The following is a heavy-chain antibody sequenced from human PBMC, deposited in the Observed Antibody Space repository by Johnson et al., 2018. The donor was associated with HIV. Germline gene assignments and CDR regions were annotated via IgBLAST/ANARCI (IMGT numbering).Heavy chain of an antibody. J-gene: IGHJ3*01. V-gene: IGHV3-9*01. Sequence: QLVESGGGLVQPGRSLRLSCAASGFTFDDYAMHWVRQAPGKGLEWVSGISWNSGSIGYADSVRGRFTIARDNAENSLYLQMNSLRAEDTSLYSCAKDRVRYTSDVDAFDLWGQGTMVTVSS. CDR3: AKDRVRYTSDVDAFDL. CDR1: GFTFDDYA. D-gene: IGHD1-1*01. CDR2: ISWNSGSI.